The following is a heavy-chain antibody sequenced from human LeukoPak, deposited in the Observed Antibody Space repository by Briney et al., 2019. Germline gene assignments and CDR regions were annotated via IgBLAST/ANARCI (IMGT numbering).Heavy chain of an antibody. J-gene: IGHJ6*03. V-gene: IGHV3-23*01. CDR3: AKDLLWLAYYMDV. CDR2: ISGSGGST. Sequence: PGGSLRLSCAASGFTFTSFWMTWVRQAPGKGLEWVSAISGSGGSTYYADSVKGRFTISRDNSKNTLYLQMNSLRAEDTAVYYCAKDLLWLAYYMDVWGKGTTVTVSS. CDR1: GFTFTSFW. D-gene: IGHD6-19*01.